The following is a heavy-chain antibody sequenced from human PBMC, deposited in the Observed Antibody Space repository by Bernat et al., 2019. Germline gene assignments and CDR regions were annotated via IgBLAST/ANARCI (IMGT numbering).Heavy chain of an antibody. J-gene: IGHJ6*01. CDR3: ARVMRFYCSGGSCYSRRYYCYGMDV. Sequence: EVQLVESGGGLVKPGGSLRLSCAASGFTFSSYSMNWVRQAPGKGLEWVSSISCSSSYIYYADSVKGRFTISRDNAKNSLYLQMNSLRAEDTAVYYCARVMRFYCSGGSCYSRRYYCYGMDVWGQGITVTVSS. V-gene: IGHV3-21*01. D-gene: IGHD2-15*01. CDR2: ISCSSSYI. CDR1: GFTFSSYS.